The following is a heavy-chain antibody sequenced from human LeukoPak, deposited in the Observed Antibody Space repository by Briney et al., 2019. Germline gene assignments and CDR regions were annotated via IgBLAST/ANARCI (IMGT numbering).Heavy chain of an antibody. CDR1: GGSISSGDYY. J-gene: IGHJ4*02. Sequence: PSETLSLTCTVSGGSISSGDYYWSRIRQPPGKGLEWIGYIYYSGSTYYNPSLKSRVTISVDTSKNQFSLKLSSVTAADTAVYYCARETPDSYYLDYWGQGTLVTVSS. V-gene: IGHV4-30-4*01. CDR2: IYYSGST. D-gene: IGHD3-22*01. CDR3: ARETPDSYYLDY.